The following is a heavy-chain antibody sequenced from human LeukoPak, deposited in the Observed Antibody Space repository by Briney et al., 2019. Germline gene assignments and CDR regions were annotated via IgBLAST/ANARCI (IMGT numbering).Heavy chain of an antibody. Sequence: SETLSLTCTVSGYSISSGCYWGWIRQPPGKGLEWIGSIYHSGSTYYNPSLKSRVTISVDTSKNQFSLKLSSVTAADTAVYYCARETGLYWGQGTLVTVSS. V-gene: IGHV4-38-2*02. J-gene: IGHJ4*02. CDR1: GYSISSGCY. D-gene: IGHD1-14*01. CDR2: IYHSGST. CDR3: ARETGLY.